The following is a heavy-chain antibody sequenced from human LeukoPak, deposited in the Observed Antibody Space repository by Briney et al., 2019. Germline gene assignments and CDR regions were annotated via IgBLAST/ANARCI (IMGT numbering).Heavy chain of an antibody. V-gene: IGHV1-18*01. CDR3: ARGELGSWVVAFDI. D-gene: IGHD1-7*01. Sequence: ASVKVSCKASGYTFTSYGISWVRQAPGQGLEWMGWISAYNGNTNYAQKLQGRVTMTTDTSTSTAYMELRSLRSGDTAVYYCARGELGSWVVAFDIWGQGTMVTVSS. CDR2: ISAYNGNT. J-gene: IGHJ3*02. CDR1: GYTFTSYG.